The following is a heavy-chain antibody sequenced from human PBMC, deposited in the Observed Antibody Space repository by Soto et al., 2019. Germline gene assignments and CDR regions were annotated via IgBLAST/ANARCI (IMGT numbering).Heavy chain of an antibody. CDR1: GGTFSSYA. J-gene: IGHJ4*02. CDR3: ARVAPPYYYGSGSPGEYFDY. CDR2: IIPNSGGT. D-gene: IGHD3-10*01. Sequence: ASVKVSCKASGGTFSSYAISWVRQAPGQGLEWMGGIIPNSGGTNYAQKFQGWVTMTRDTSISTAYMELSRLRSDDTAVYYCARVAPPYYYGSGSPGEYFDYWGQGTLVTVSS. V-gene: IGHV1-2*04.